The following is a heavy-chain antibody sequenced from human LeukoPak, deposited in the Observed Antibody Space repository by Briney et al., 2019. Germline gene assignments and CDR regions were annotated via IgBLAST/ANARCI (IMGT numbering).Heavy chain of an antibody. CDR2: IYSGGST. D-gene: IGHD6-19*01. J-gene: IGHJ4*02. CDR1: GFTVSSNY. CDR3: AKEFSGGWSFDC. V-gene: IGHV3-53*01. Sequence: GGSLRLSCAASGFTVSSNYMSWVRQAPGKGLEWVSVIYSGGSTYYADSVKGRFTISRDNSKNTLYLQMDSLRAEDTAVYYCAKEFSGGWSFDCWGQGTLVTVS.